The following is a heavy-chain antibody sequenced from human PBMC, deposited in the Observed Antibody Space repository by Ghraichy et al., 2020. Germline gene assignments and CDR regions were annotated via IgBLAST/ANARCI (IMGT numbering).Heavy chain of an antibody. CDR3: ARGGSWIQLWFNFDY. Sequence: GGSLRLSCAASGFTFSSYWMSWVRQAPGKGLKWVANIKQDGSEKYYVDSVKGRFTISRDNAKNSLYLQMNSLRAEDTAVYYCARGGSWIQLWFNFDYWGQGTLVTVSS. CDR1: GFTFSSYW. J-gene: IGHJ4*02. V-gene: IGHV3-7*03. D-gene: IGHD5-18*01. CDR2: IKQDGSEK.